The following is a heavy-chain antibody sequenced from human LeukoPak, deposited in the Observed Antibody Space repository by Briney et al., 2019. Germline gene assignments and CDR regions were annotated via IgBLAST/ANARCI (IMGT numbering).Heavy chain of an antibody. CDR1: GGTFSSYA. Sequence: ASVKVSCKASGGTFSSYAISWVRQAPGQGLEWMGGIIPIFGTANYAQKFQGRVTITTDESTSTAYMELSSLRSEDTAVYYCATDALYDSSGYSNFDYWGQGTLVTVSS. CDR2: IIPIFGTA. D-gene: IGHD3-22*01. V-gene: IGHV1-69*05. CDR3: ATDALYDSSGYSNFDY. J-gene: IGHJ4*02.